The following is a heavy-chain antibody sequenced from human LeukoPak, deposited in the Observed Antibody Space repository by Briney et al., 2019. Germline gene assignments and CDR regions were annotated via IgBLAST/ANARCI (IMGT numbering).Heavy chain of an antibody. CDR2: IKSKSDGGTI. J-gene: IGHJ4*02. V-gene: IGHV3-15*07. Sequence: MAGGSLRLSCAASGFTLSSTWMNWVRQAPGKGLEWVGRIKSKSDGGTIDYAAPVKGRFTISRDDSKNTLYLQMHSLTTEDTAVYYCATTRTYWGQGTLVTVSS. CDR3: ATTRTY. CDR1: GFTLSSTW.